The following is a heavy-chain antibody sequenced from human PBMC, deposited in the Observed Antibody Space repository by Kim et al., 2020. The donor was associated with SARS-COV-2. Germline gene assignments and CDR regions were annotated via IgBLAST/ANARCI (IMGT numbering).Heavy chain of an antibody. CDR3: AKDYRGYDSEIGY. V-gene: IGHV3-30*18. CDR1: GFTFSSYG. D-gene: IGHD5-12*01. Sequence: GGSLRLSCAASGFTFSSYGMHWVRQAPGKGLEWVAVISYDGSNKYYADSVKGRFTISRDNSKNTLYLQMNSLRAEDTAVYYCAKDYRGYDSEIGYWGQGTLVTVSS. CDR2: ISYDGSNK. J-gene: IGHJ4*02.